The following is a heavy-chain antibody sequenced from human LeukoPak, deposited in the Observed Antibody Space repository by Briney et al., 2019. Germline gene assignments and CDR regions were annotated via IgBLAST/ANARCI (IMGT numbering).Heavy chain of an antibody. CDR3: ARDLRGSNAY. J-gene: IGHJ4*02. Sequence: PGGSLRLSCAASGFTFSSYAMHWVRQAPGKGLEYVPGISSNGGSTNYANSVKGRFTISRDNSKNTLYLQKASLRVEDMAVYYCARDLRGSNAYWGQGTLVTVSS. D-gene: IGHD1-26*01. CDR1: GFTFSSYA. CDR2: ISSNGGST. V-gene: IGHV3-64*01.